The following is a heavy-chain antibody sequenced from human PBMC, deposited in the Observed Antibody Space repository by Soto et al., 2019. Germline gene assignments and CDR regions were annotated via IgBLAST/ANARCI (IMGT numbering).Heavy chain of an antibody. CDR1: GFTFSSYG. J-gene: IGHJ4*02. Sequence: QVQLVESGGGVVQPGRSLRLSCAASGFTFSSYGMHWVRHTPGKGLEWLAVISYDGRYELHADSVKGRFTISRDNSKNTVSLQMNNLKIEDTAVYYCAKELGVDGSSSYPYYWGQGTLVTVSS. V-gene: IGHV3-30*18. D-gene: IGHD3-10*01. CDR2: ISYDGRYE. CDR3: AKELGVDGSSSYPYY.